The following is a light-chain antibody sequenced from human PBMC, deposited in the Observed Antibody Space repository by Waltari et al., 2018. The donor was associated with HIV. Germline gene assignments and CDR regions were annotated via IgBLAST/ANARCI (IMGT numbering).Light chain of an antibody. J-gene: IGLJ1*01. V-gene: IGLV2-14*03. Sequence: QSALTQPASVSGSPGQSITISCTGTSSDVGGYNPVSWYQQHPGTAPKLMIFGVSNRPSGVSNRFSGSKSGNTASLTISGLQAEDEADYYCSSYTRSSTLGVFGTGTKVTVL. CDR1: SSDVGGYNP. CDR2: GVS. CDR3: SSYTRSSTLGV.